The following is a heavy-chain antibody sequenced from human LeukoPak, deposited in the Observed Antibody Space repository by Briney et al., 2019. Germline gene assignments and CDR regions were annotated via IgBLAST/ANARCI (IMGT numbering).Heavy chain of an antibody. CDR2: ITSSSSYI. CDR1: GFTFSSYT. J-gene: IGHJ4*02. D-gene: IGHD3-9*01. V-gene: IGHV3-21*01. Sequence: GGSLRLSCAASGFTFSSYTMNWVRQAPGKGLEWVSSITSSSSYIYYTDSAKGRFTISRDNAKNSLLLQMNSLRAEDTAVYYCARVLSGTLTFDHWGQGTLVAVSS. CDR3: ARVLSGTLTFDH.